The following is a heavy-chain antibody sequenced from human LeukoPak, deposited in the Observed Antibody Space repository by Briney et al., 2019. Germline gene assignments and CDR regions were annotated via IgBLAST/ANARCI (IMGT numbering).Heavy chain of an antibody. CDR2: INSDGSST. CDR1: GFTFSTYW. CDR3: VGVTTTTLFDC. V-gene: IGHV3-74*01. J-gene: IGHJ4*02. D-gene: IGHD4-17*01. Sequence: GGSLRLSCAASGFTFSTYWMHWVRQEPGKGLVWVSRINSDGSSTIYADSVKGRFTISRDNTKNTLYLQMNSLRVEDTAVYYCVGVTTTTLFDCWGQGTLATVSS.